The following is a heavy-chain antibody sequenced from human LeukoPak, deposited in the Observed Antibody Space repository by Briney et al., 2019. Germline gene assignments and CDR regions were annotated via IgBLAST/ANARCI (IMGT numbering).Heavy chain of an antibody. Sequence: GGSLRLSCAASGFTFSSYWMNWARQAPGKGLEWVASINHNGNVNYYVDSVKGRFTVSRDNAKNSLFLQMNSLRAKDTAIYYCARSLTTLTYEGYWGQGTLVTVSS. CDR1: GFTFSSYW. D-gene: IGHD1-1*01. CDR2: INHNGNVN. CDR3: ARSLTTLTYEGY. V-gene: IGHV3-7*01. J-gene: IGHJ4*02.